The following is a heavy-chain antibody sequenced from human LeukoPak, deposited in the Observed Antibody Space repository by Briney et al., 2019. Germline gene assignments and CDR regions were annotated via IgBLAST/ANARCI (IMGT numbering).Heavy chain of an antibody. CDR1: GGSISSGGYY. CDR3: ARTYYDFWSGYSNYFDY. Sequence: PSQTLSLTCTVSGGSISSGGYYWSWIRQHPGKGPEWIGYIYYSGSTYYNPSLKSRVTISVDTSKNQFSLKLSSVTAADTAVYYCARTYYDFWSGYSNYFDYWGQGTLVTVSS. D-gene: IGHD3-3*01. J-gene: IGHJ4*02. V-gene: IGHV4-31*03. CDR2: IYYSGST.